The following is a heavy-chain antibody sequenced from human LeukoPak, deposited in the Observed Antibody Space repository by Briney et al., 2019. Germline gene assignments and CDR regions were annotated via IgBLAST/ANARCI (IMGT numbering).Heavy chain of an antibody. D-gene: IGHD6-13*01. J-gene: IGHJ4*02. CDR2: ISSSGSTI. CDR3: AKEEDFIAAAGRAFDY. CDR1: GFTFSSYE. V-gene: IGHV3-48*03. Sequence: PGGSLRLSCAASGFTFSSYEMNWVRQAPGKGLEWVSYISSSGSTIYYAESAKGRFTISRDNAKNSLYLQMNSLRAEDTAVYYCAKEEDFIAAAGRAFDYWGQGTLVTVSS.